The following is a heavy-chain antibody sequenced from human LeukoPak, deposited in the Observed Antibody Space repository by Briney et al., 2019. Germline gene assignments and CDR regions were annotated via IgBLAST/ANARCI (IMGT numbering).Heavy chain of an antibody. CDR1: VTFSNAW. CDR2: ISGSSSYI. Sequence: GGSLRLSCAASVTFSNAWMNWVRQAPGKGLEWLSSISGSSSYIYYADSVKGRFTISRDNARISLYLQMKSLRAEDTAVYYCARTPSIVGYTSRELGHWYFDLWGRGTPVTVSS. J-gene: IGHJ2*01. D-gene: IGHD6-13*01. CDR3: ARTPSIVGYTSRELGHWYFDL. V-gene: IGHV3-21*01.